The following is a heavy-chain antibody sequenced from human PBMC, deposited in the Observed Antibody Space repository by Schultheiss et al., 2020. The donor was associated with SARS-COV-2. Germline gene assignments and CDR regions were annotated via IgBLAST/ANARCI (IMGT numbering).Heavy chain of an antibody. CDR2: IYSGGST. Sequence: GGSLRLSCAASGFTFSSYWMSWVRQAPGKGLEWVSVIYSGGSTYYADSVKGRFTISRDDSKNTLYLQMNSLKTEDTAVYYCTTDPSSGWFYYFDYWGQGTLVTVSS. J-gene: IGHJ4*02. V-gene: IGHV3-66*01. CDR3: TTDPSSGWFYYFDY. D-gene: IGHD6-19*01. CDR1: GFTFSSYW.